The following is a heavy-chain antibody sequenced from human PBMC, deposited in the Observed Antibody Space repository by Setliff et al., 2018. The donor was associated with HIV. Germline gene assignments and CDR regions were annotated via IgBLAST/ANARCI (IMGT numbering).Heavy chain of an antibody. CDR3: ATDPDGGNSDG. CDR2: INTHTGNT. Sequence: ASVKVSCKASGGTSSSYGISWVRQAPGQGLEWMGWINTHTGNTNSAQRFQGRVTITADTSTDTVYMELSSLRSEDTAVYYCATDPDGGNSDGWGQGTLVTVSS. J-gene: IGHJ4*02. D-gene: IGHD2-21*02. CDR1: GGTSSSYG. V-gene: IGHV1-18*01.